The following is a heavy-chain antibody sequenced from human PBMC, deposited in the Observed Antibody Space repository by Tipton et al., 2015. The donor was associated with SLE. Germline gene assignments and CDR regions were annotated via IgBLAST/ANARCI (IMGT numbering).Heavy chain of an antibody. CDR1: GFTFSSYA. J-gene: IGHJ4*02. CDR3: AIGIAAAGIGVDY. V-gene: IGHV3-23*01. CDR2: ISGSGGST. Sequence: SLRLSCAASGFTFSSYAMSWVRQAPGKGLEWVSAISGSGGSTYYADSVKGRFTISRDNSKNTLYLQMNSLRAEDTAVYYCAIGIAAAGIGVDYWGQGTLVTVSS. D-gene: IGHD6-13*01.